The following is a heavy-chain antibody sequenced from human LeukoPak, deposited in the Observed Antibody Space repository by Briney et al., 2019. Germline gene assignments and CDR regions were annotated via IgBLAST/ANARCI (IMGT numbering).Heavy chain of an antibody. J-gene: IGHJ4*02. V-gene: IGHV3-21*01. CDR3: AREIAVAGTRGDY. CDR1: GFTFSSYS. D-gene: IGHD6-19*01. Sequence: PGGSLRLSCAASGFTFSSYSMNWVRQAPGKGLEWVSSISSSSSYIYYADSVKGRFTISRDNAKNSPYLQMNSLRAEDTAVYYCAREIAVAGTRGDYWGQGTLVTVSS. CDR2: ISSSSSYI.